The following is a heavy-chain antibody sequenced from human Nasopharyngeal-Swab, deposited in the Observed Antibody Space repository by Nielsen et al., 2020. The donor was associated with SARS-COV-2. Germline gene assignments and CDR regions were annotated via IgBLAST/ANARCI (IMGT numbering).Heavy chain of an antibody. CDR3: ARARRSRITIFGVVNYMDV. CDR2: IYYSGST. J-gene: IGHJ6*03. D-gene: IGHD3-3*01. Sequence: SETLSLTCTVSGGSTSSYYWSWIRQPPGKGLEWIGYIYYSGSTYYNPSLKSRVTISVDTSKNQFSLKLSSVTAADTAVYYCARARRSRITIFGVVNYMDVWGKGTTVTVSS. CDR1: GGSTSSYY. V-gene: IGHV4-59*06.